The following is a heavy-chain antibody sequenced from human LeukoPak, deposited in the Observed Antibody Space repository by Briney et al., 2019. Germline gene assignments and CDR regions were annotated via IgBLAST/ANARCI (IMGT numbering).Heavy chain of an antibody. D-gene: IGHD6-19*01. CDR2: IIPIFGTA. CDR1: GYTFTSYG. CDR3: ARGGQWLNDAFDI. J-gene: IGHJ3*02. V-gene: IGHV1-69*13. Sequence: SVKVSCKAPGYTFTSYGITWVRQAPGQGLEWMGGIIPIFGTANYAQKFQGRVTITADESTSTAYMELSSLRSEDTAVYYCARGGQWLNDAFDIWGQGTMVTVSS.